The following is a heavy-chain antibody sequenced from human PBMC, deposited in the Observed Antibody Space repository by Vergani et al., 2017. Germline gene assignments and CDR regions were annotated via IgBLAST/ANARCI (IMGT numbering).Heavy chain of an antibody. CDR3: AGTREYQLLAFLDY. D-gene: IGHD2-2*01. J-gene: IGHJ4*02. Sequence: QVQLQESGPGLVKPSQTLSLTCTVSGGSISSGSYYWSRIRHPAGKGLEWIGRIYTSGSTNYNPSLKSRVTMSVDTSKNQFSLKLSSVAAANTAVYYWAGTREYQLLAFLDYWDQGTLVTVSS. CDR1: GGSISSGSYY. CDR2: IYTSGST. V-gene: IGHV4-61*02.